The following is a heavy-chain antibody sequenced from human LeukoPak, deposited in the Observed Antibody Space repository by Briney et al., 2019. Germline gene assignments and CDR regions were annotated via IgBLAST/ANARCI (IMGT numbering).Heavy chain of an antibody. CDR2: IYHSGST. D-gene: IGHD6-13*01. J-gene: IGHJ5*02. V-gene: IGHV4-4*02. CDR1: GGSISSSDW. Sequence: SETLSLTCAVSGGSISSSDWWSWVRQPPGKGLEWIGEIYHSGSTNYNPSLKSRVTISVDKSKNQFSLKLSSVTAADTAVYYCARKISAAGSRWFDPWGQGTLVTVSS. CDR3: ARKISAAGSRWFDP.